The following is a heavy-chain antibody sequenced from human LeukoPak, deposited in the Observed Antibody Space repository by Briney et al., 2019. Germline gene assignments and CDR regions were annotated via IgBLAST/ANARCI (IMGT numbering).Heavy chain of an antibody. CDR1: GGTFSSYA. V-gene: IGHV1-69*05. J-gene: IGHJ6*03. Sequence: ASVKVSCKASGGTFSSYAISWVRQAPGQGLEWMGGIIPIFGTANYAQKFQGRVTITTDESTSTAYMELSSLRSEDTAVYYCARGDGFLDPLSYYYMDVWGKGTTVTVSS. D-gene: IGHD3-3*01. CDR3: ARGDGFLDPLSYYYMDV. CDR2: IIPIFGTA.